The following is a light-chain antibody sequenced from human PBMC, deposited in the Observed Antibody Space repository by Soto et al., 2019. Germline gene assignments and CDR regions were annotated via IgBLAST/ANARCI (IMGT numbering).Light chain of an antibody. CDR1: SSDVGGYNY. CDR3: CSYAGSYVV. V-gene: IGLV2-11*01. Sequence: QSALTQPRSVSGSPGQSVTISCTGTSSDVGGYNYVSWYQQHPGKAPKLMIYDVSKRPSGVPDRFSGSKSGNTASLTISGLQAEDEDDYYCCSYAGSYVVFGGGTKVTVL. J-gene: IGLJ2*01. CDR2: DVS.